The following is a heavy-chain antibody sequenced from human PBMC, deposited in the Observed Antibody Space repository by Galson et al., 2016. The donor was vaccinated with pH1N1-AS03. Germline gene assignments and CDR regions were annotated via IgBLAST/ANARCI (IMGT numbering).Heavy chain of an antibody. J-gene: IGHJ3*02. V-gene: IGHV3-30-3*01. D-gene: IGHD6-13*01. Sequence: SLRLSCAASGFIFTHYSMHWVRQAPSKGLEWVAVMSYEGTTTYYADSVKGRFTISRDNSKNTLYLQMNSLRTEDTALYYCAREEGGFGSNWLQTDAFDIWGQGTMVTVSS. CDR1: GFIFTHYS. CDR3: AREEGGFGSNWLQTDAFDI. CDR2: MSYEGTTT.